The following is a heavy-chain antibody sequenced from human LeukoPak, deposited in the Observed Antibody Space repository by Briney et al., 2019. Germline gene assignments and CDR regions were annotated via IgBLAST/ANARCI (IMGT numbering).Heavy chain of an antibody. CDR1: DGSISSYY. J-gene: IGHJ4*02. V-gene: IGHV4-59*01. CDR3: ARGPNRYSSGWYYFDY. D-gene: IGHD6-19*01. CDR2: IYYSGST. Sequence: SETLSLTCTVSDGSISSYYWSWIRQPPGKGLEWIGYIYYSGSTNYNPSLKSRVTISVDTSKNQSSLKLSSVTAADTAVYYCARGPNRYSSGWYYFDYWGRGTLVTVSS.